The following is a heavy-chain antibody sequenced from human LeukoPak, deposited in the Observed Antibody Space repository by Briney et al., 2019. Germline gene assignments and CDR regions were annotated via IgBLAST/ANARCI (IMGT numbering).Heavy chain of an antibody. CDR2: ISSSSSYI. CDR1: GFTFSSYW. D-gene: IGHD3-22*01. Sequence: PGGSLRLSCAASGFTFSSYWMNWVRQAPGKGLVWVSSISSSSSYIYYADSVKGRFTISRDNAKNSLYLQMNSLRAEDTAVYYCARGYDSSGYYYVWNAFDIWGQGTMVTVSS. V-gene: IGHV3-21*01. J-gene: IGHJ3*02. CDR3: ARGYDSSGYYYVWNAFDI.